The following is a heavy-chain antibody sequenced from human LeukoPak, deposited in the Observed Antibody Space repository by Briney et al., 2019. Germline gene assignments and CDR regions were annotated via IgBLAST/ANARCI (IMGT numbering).Heavy chain of an antibody. J-gene: IGHJ4*02. CDR3: ARGYGGNIDY. V-gene: IGHV4-38-2*02. Sequence: SETLSLTCTVSGYSISSGNYWGWIRQPPGKGLEWIGNIYHIGTTYYNPSLKSRVTISVDTSNNQFSLKLSSVTAADTAMYYCARGYGGNIDYWGQGTLVTVSS. D-gene: IGHD4-23*01. CDR1: GYSISSGNY. CDR2: IYHIGTT.